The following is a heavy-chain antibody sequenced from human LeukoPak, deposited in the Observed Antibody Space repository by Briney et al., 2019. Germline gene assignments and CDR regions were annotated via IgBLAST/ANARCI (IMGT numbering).Heavy chain of an antibody. J-gene: IGHJ4*02. V-gene: IGHV3-30*02. CDR1: GFTFSSYG. Sequence: AGGSLRLSCSASGFTFSSYGMHWVRPAPGKGLEWVAFIRYDGSNKYYGDSVKGRFTISRDNSKNTLYLQMNSLRAEDTAVYDVYVSTPSGYWGQGTLVTVSS. D-gene: IGHD5/OR15-5a*01. CDR3: YVSTPSGY. CDR2: IRYDGSNK.